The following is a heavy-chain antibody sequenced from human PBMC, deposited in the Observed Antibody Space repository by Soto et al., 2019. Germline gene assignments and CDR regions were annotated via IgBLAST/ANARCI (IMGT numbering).Heavy chain of an antibody. J-gene: IGHJ4*02. CDR2: FSSTGST. CDR1: GASITDYY. D-gene: IGHD3-22*01. V-gene: IGHV4-59*08. CDR3: ASQYYYDSSGYYYPLPFDY. Sequence: PSETLCLTCAVAGASITDYYWNWIRQSPGKGLEWIVSFSSTGSTNYNPSLKSRVTISVDTSKNQFSLKLSSVTAADTAVYYCASQYYYDSSGYYYPLPFDYWGQGTLVTVSS.